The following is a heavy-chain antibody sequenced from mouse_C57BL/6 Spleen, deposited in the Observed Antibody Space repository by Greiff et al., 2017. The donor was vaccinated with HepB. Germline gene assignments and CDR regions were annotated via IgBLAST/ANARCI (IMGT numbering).Heavy chain of an antibody. CDR2: IDPSDSYT. CDR3: AREEDGNAWFAY. CDR1: GYTFTSYW. D-gene: IGHD2-1*01. J-gene: IGHJ3*01. V-gene: IGHV1-59*01. Sequence: QVQLQQPGAELVRPGTSVKLSCKASGYTFTSYWMHWVKQRPGQGLEWIGVIDPSDSYTNYNQKFKGKATLTVDTSSSTAYMQLSSLTSEDSAVYYCAREEDGNAWFAYWGQGTLVTVSA.